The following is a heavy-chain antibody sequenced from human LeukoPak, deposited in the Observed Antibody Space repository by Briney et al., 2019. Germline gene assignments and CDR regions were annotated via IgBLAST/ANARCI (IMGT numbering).Heavy chain of an antibody. V-gene: IGHV3-33*01. CDR3: ARLRGSGWYPDN. J-gene: IGHJ4*02. Sequence: PGKSLRLSCAASGFTFSRYAMHWVRQAPGKGQDWVAVIWYDGSNKYYADSVKGRFTISRDNPNNTLYLQMNSLRAEDTAVYYCARLRGSGWYPDNWGQGTLVTVSS. D-gene: IGHD6-13*01. CDR2: IWYDGSNK. CDR1: GFTFSRYA.